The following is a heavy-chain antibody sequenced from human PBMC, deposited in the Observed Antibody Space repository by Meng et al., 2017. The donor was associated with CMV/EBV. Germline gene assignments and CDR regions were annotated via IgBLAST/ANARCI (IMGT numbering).Heavy chain of an antibody. D-gene: IGHD1-26*01. CDR2: MNPNSGNT. V-gene: IGHV1-8*01. CDR1: GYTFTSYD. J-gene: IGHJ4*02. CDR3: ARGRRYSGSPHPLGY. Sequence: PGYTFTSYDINWVRQATGQGLEWMGWMNPNSGNTGYAQKFQGRVTMTRNTSISTAYMELSSLRSEDTAVYYCARGRRYSGSPHPLGYWGQGTLVTVSS.